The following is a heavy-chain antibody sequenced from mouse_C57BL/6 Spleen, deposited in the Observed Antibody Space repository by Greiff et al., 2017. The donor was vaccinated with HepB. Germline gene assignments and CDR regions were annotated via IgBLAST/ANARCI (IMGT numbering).Heavy chain of an antibody. CDR2: ISSGSSTI. J-gene: IGHJ3*01. V-gene: IGHV5-17*01. D-gene: IGHD4-1*01. Sequence: DVQLVESGGGLVKPGGSLKLSCAASGFTFSDYGMHWVRQAPEKGLEWVAYISSGSSTIYYADTVKGRFTISRDNAKNTLFLQMTSLRSEDTAMYYCARGANWDAAYWGQGTLVTVSA. CDR1: GFTFSDYG. CDR3: ARGANWDAAY.